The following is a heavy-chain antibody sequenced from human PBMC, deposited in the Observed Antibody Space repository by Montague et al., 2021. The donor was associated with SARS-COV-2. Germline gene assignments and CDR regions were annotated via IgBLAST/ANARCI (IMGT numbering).Heavy chain of an antibody. J-gene: IGHJ4*02. D-gene: IGHD5-18*01. Sequence: SLRLSCAASGFTFSTSGMHWFRQAPGKGLEWVAVISYDGSNKYYADSVKGRFTISRDNSKNTLYLQMNGLRAEDTAVYYCANQEEGIYSYGYGFDYWGQGTLVTVSS. CDR2: ISYDGSNK. CDR3: ANQEEGIYSYGYGFDY. CDR1: GFTFSTSG. V-gene: IGHV3-30*18.